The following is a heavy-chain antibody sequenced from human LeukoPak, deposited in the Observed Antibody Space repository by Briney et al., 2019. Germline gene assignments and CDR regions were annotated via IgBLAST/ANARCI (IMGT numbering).Heavy chain of an antibody. J-gene: IGHJ5*02. Sequence: SETLSLTCAIYGGSFSGYYWSWIRQPPGKGLEWIGEINHSGSTNYNPSLKSRVTISVDTSKNQFSLKLSSVTAADTAVYYCARGNGSGSRYTWSDPWGQEPWSPSPQ. CDR2: INHSGST. CDR1: GGSFSGYY. D-gene: IGHD3-10*01. CDR3: ARGNGSGSRYTWSDP. V-gene: IGHV4-34*01.